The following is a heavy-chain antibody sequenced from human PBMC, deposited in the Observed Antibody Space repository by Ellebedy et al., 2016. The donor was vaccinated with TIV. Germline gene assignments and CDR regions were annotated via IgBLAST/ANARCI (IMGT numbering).Heavy chain of an antibody. CDR2: IYQDGSEQ. V-gene: IGHV3-7*01. J-gene: IGHJ5*01. D-gene: IGHD4-17*01. Sequence: PGGSLRLSCAASGFSFRNYWMGWVRQAPGKGLEWVANIYQDGSEQYYVDSVKGRFTISRDNAKNSVYLQMNSLRAEDTAVYYCARRGSFGDYAVQANSWFDSWGQGTLVTVSS. CDR1: GFSFRNYW. CDR3: ARRGSFGDYAVQANSWFDS.